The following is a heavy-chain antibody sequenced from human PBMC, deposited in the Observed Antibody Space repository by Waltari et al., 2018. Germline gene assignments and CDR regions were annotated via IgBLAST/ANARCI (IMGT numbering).Heavy chain of an antibody. J-gene: IGHJ4*02. CDR1: GDSVSSKTAA. V-gene: IGHV6-1*01. CDR2: TYYRSRWYN. Sequence: QVQLQQSGPGLGKPSHTLALTCAISGDSVSSKTAARNWIRQSPSRGLEWLGRTYYRSRWYNNYAVSVKSRITINQDTSKNQFSLQLSSVTPEDTAVYYCARDPPDGYTYFDYWGQGTLVTVSS. CDR3: ARDPPDGYTYFDY. D-gene: IGHD3-16*01.